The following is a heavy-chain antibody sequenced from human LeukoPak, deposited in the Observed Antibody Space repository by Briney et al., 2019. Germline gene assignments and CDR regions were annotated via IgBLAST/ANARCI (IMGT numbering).Heavy chain of an antibody. CDR2: INHSGST. J-gene: IGHJ4*02. CDR3: ARGGGCSSTSCYYVDY. V-gene: IGHV4-34*01. Sequence: SETLSLTCAVYGGSFSGFHWSWIRQPPGKGLEWIGEINHSGSTNYNPSLKSRVTISVDRSKNQFALKLGSVTAADTAVYYCARGGGCSSTSCYYVDYWGQGTLVTVSS. D-gene: IGHD2-2*01. CDR1: GGSFSGFH.